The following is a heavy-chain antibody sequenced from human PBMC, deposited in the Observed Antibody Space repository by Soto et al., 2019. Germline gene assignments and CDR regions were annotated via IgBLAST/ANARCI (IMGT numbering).Heavy chain of an antibody. Sequence: SETLSLTCSASGGSITSSSHFWGWVRQPPGKGLEWIGTIYFTGNTYYTPSLKSRLTMSIGTSKNEFSLRLNSVTAADTAVYYCAGQTFTIAAASYGRSNWFDPWGPGTLVTVS. CDR2: IYFTGNT. J-gene: IGHJ5*02. CDR3: AGQTFTIAAASYGRSNWFDP. D-gene: IGHD6-25*01. CDR1: GGSITSSSHF. V-gene: IGHV4-39*01.